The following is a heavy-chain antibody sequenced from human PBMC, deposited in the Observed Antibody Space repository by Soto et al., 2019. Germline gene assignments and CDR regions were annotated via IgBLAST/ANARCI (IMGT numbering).Heavy chain of an antibody. J-gene: IGHJ6*03. CDR3: ARDGYDFWSGSLPTGGRYYYMDV. CDR2: IIPILGIA. V-gene: IGHV1-69*04. D-gene: IGHD3-3*01. CDR1: GGTFSSYT. Sequence: GASVKVSCKASGGTFSSYTISWVRQAPGQGLEWMGRIIPILGIANYAQKFQGRVTITADKSTSTAYMELSSLRSEDTAVYYCARDGYDFWSGSLPTGGRYYYMDVWGKGTTVTVSS.